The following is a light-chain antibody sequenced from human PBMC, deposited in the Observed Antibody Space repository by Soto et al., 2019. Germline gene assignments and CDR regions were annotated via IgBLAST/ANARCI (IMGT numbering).Light chain of an antibody. Sequence: EIGLTQSPGTLSLSPGERATRSCRASQSVNSTSLTWYQQKPGQAPRLLIYGASSRATGIPDRFSGSGSGTGFTLTISRLEHEDVAVYYCQQYGSSLWTFCQGTKVEIQ. J-gene: IGKJ1*01. CDR3: QQYGSSLWT. CDR2: GAS. V-gene: IGKV3-20*01. CDR1: QSVNSTS.